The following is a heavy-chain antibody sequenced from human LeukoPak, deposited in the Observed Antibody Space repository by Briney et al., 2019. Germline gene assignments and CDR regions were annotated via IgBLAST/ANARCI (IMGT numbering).Heavy chain of an antibody. Sequence: PSETLSLTCTVSGGSINNYYWSWIRQPAGKGLEWIGRIYTRGSTNYNPSLKSRVTMSVDTSKNQFSLRLRSVTAADTAVYYCARQIASAGTAGFDFWGQGALVTVSS. CDR2: IYTRGST. CDR3: ARQIASAGTAGFDF. J-gene: IGHJ4*02. D-gene: IGHD6-13*01. V-gene: IGHV4-4*07. CDR1: GGSINNYY.